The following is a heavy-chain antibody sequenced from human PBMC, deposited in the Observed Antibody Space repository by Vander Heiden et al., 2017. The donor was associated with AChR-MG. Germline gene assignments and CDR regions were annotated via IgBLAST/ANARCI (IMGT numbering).Heavy chain of an antibody. CDR2: INPNRGDT. Sequence: QVQMVQSGAEVKKPGASVKVSCKTSGYTFTDYYMHWLRQAPGQRFEWMGWINPNRGDTNYAQKFQGRVTMTRDTSTNAAYMELTSLTSDDTAVYYCAGGEGIGYWGQGTLVTVSS. D-gene: IGHD6-13*01. V-gene: IGHV1-2*02. J-gene: IGHJ4*02. CDR3: AGGEGIGY. CDR1: GYTFTDYY.